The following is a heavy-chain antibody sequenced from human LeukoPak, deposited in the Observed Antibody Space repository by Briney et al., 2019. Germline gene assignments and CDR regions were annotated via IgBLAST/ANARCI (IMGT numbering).Heavy chain of an antibody. CDR2: IYYSEST. CDR3: ARERWELLAFDI. CDR1: GGSISSYY. V-gene: IGHV4-59*01. Sequence: SETLSLTCTVSGGSISSYYWSWIRQPPGKGLEWIGYIYYSESTNYNPSLKSRVTISVDTSKNQFSLKLSSVTAADTAVYYCARERWELLAFDIWGQGTMVTVSS. D-gene: IGHD1-26*01. J-gene: IGHJ3*02.